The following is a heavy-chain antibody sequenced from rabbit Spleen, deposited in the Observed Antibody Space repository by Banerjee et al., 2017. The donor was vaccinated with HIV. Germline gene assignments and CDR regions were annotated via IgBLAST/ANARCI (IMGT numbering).Heavy chain of an antibody. D-gene: IGHD4-2*01. V-gene: IGHV1S45*01. CDR2: IDVTKNGAT. Sequence: QEQLVESGGGLVKPGASLTITCKASGLGFSINYWICWVRQAPGKGLEWIACIDVTKNGATYYTTWAKGRFTISRTSSTTVTLQMTSLTAADTATYFCARDAAGREDFNLWGPGPLVTVS. CDR1: GLGFSINYW. CDR3: ARDAAGREDFNL. J-gene: IGHJ4*01.